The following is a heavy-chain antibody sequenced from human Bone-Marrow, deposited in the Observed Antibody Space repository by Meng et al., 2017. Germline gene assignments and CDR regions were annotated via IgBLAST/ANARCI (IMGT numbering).Heavy chain of an antibody. CDR1: GFTFSSYG. V-gene: IGHV3-33*01. Sequence: SCAASGFTFSSYGMHWVRQAPGKGLEWVAVIWYDGSNKYYADSVKGRFTISRDNSKNTLYLQMNSLRAEDTAVYYCARASRGLSDAFDIWGQGTMVTVSS. CDR3: ARASRGLSDAFDI. J-gene: IGHJ3*02. D-gene: IGHD3-16*02. CDR2: IWYDGSNK.